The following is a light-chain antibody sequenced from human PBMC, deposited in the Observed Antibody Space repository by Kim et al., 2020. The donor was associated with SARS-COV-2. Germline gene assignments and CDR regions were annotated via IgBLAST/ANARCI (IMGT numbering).Light chain of an antibody. CDR3: QQYNNWPT. CDR1: QSISSN. J-gene: IGKJ4*01. V-gene: IGKV3-15*01. Sequence: ETLMTQSPATLSASLGERATLSCRASQSISSNLAWYQQKPGQAPRLLIYGASTRATGVPARFSGSGSGTEFTLTVSSLQSEDFAVYYYQQYNNWPTFGGGTKVEIK. CDR2: GAS.